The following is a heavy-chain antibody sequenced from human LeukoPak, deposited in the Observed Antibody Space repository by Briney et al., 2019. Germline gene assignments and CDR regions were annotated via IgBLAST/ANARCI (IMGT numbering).Heavy chain of an antibody. CDR1: GFTFSSYA. V-gene: IGHV3-23*01. CDR2: ISGSGGST. J-gene: IGHJ6*02. D-gene: IGHD2-15*01. Sequence: GVSLRLSCAASGFTFSSYAMSWVRQAPGKGLEWVSAISGSGGSTYYADSVKGRFTISRDNSKNTLYLQMNSLRAEDTAVYYCAKVRMGSDLVVAAPMDVWGQGTTVTVSS. CDR3: AKVRMGSDLVVAAPMDV.